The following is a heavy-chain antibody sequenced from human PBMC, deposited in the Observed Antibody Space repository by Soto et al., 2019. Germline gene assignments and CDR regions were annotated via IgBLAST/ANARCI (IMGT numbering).Heavy chain of an antibody. J-gene: IGHJ6*02. V-gene: IGHV3-48*03. D-gene: IGHD1-26*01. CDR3: ARAGKNYYYGMDV. Sequence: PGGSLRLSCAASGFTFSSYEMNWVRQAPGKGLEWVSYISSSGSTIYYADSVKGRFTISRDNAKNSLYLQMNSLRAEDTAVYYCARAGKNYYYGMDVWGQGTTVTVSS. CDR1: GFTFSSYE. CDR2: ISSSGSTI.